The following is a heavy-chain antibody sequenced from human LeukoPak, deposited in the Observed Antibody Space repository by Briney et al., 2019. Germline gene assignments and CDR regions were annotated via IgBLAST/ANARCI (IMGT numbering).Heavy chain of an antibody. Sequence: ETLSLTCTVSGGSISSGGYYWSWIRQAPGKGLEWVSGISESGGSTYYADSVKGRFTSSRDNSKNTLYLQMNNLRAEDTAAYYCAKGSFWGQGTLVTVSS. V-gene: IGHV3-23*01. D-gene: IGHD3-10*01. CDR3: AKGSF. CDR2: ISESGGST. J-gene: IGHJ4*02. CDR1: GGSISSGGYY.